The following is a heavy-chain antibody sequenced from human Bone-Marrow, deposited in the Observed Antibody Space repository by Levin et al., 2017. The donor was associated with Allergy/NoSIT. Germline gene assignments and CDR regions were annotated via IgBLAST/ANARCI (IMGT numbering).Heavy chain of an antibody. D-gene: IGHD2-21*01. J-gene: IGHJ6*03. Sequence: SETLSLTCTVSGVSITSGSYYWSWIRQPAGKGLEWIGHSYTSGNITYNPSLKSRVTISFDTSKNQFSLKLRSVTAADTAVYYCARVLQYSYYYTDVWGKGTMVTVSS. CDR2: SYTSGNI. CDR3: ARVLQYSYYYTDV. CDR1: GVSITSGSYY. V-gene: IGHV4-61*09.